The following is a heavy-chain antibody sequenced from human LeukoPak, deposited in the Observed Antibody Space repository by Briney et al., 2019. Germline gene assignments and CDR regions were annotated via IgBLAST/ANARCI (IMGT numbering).Heavy chain of an antibody. V-gene: IGHV3-74*01. Sequence: GRSLRLSCAASGFTFSSYWMNWVRQAPGKGLVWVSRIASDGSSTTYADSVKGRFSISRDNAKNTLYLQMNSLRVEDTAVYYCARGRPHGNDYWGQGTLVTVSS. CDR1: GFTFSSYW. D-gene: IGHD4-23*01. J-gene: IGHJ4*02. CDR2: IASDGSST. CDR3: ARGRPHGNDY.